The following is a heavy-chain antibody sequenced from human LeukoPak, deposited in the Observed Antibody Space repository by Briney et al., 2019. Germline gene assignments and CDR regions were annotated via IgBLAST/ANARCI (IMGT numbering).Heavy chain of an antibody. D-gene: IGHD3-22*01. CDR2: IYAGSST. CDR3: ARANRYDNEGHRSLYWYFDL. J-gene: IGHJ2*01. Sequence: GGSLRLSCEASGFSVGGTFVAWVRQAPGKGLERVSIIYAGSSTFYADSVHGRFTISRDNSKNSMYLQMNSLRVEDTAVYYCARANRYDNEGHRSLYWYFDLWGRGTLVTVSS. CDR1: GFSVGGTF. V-gene: IGHV3-53*01.